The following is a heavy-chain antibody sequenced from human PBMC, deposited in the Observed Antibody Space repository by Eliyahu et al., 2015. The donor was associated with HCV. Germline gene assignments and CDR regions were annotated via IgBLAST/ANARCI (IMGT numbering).Heavy chain of an antibody. CDR1: GFXFDDYA. Sequence: EVQLVESGGGLVQPGRSLRLSCAASGFXFDDYAMHWVRQAPGKGLEWVSGISWNSGSIGYADSVKGRFTISRDNAKNSLYLQMNSLRAEDTALYYCAKAAGYSYGYYFDYWGQGTLVTVSS. J-gene: IGHJ4*02. D-gene: IGHD5-18*01. CDR2: ISWNSGSI. V-gene: IGHV3-9*01. CDR3: AKAAGYSYGYYFDY.